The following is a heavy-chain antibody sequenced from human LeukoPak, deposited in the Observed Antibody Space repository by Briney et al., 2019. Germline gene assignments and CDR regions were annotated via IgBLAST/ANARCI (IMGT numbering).Heavy chain of an antibody. CDR1: GYSISSGYY. D-gene: IGHD2-2*01. Sequence: SETLSLTCTVSGYSISSGYYWGWIRQPPGKGLEWIGSIYHSGSTYYNPSLKSRVTISVDTSKNQFSLKLSSVTAAGRAVYYCARTAALQYCSSTSCYPYYYYMDGWVKGTTVTVSS. CDR3: ARTAALQYCSSTSCYPYYYYMDG. V-gene: IGHV4-38-2*02. J-gene: IGHJ6*03. CDR2: IYHSGST.